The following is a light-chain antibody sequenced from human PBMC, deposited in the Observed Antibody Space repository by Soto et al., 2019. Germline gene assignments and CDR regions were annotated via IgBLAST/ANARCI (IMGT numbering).Light chain of an antibody. V-gene: IGKV2-28*01. J-gene: IGKJ5*01. Sequence: LHSKGYNYLDWYLQKPGQSXXLLIYLGSNQDYGVPXXXSXXGSGTDFALKISRVEAEDVVVYYCMQGKHWPITFGQGTRLEV. CDR1: LHSKGYNY. CDR3: MQGKHWPIT. CDR2: LGS.